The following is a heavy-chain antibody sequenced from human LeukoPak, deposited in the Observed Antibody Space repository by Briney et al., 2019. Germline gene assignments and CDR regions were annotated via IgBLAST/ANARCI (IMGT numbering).Heavy chain of an antibody. D-gene: IGHD1-26*01. V-gene: IGHV3-33*08. Sequence: GGSLRLSCAASGFTFSSYAISWVRQAPGKGLEWVAVIWYDGSNKYYADSVKGRFTISRDNSKNTLYLQMNSLRAEDTAVYYCARDNVSSGSYRFDYWGQGTLVTVSS. CDR3: ARDNVSSGSYRFDY. J-gene: IGHJ4*02. CDR2: IWYDGSNK. CDR1: GFTFSSYA.